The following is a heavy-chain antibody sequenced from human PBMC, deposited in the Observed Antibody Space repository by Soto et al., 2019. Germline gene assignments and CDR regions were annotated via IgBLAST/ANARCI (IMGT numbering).Heavy chain of an antibody. CDR3: ARDLPGPNGDPLYFDY. CDR1: GGSISSGGYY. Sequence: PSETLSLTCTVSGGSISSGGYYWSWIRQHPGKGLEWIGYIYYSGSTYYNPSPKSRVTISVDTSKNQFSLKLSSVTAADTAVYYCARDLPGPNGDPLYFDYWGQGTLVTVSS. V-gene: IGHV4-31*03. D-gene: IGHD4-17*01. CDR2: IYYSGST. J-gene: IGHJ4*02.